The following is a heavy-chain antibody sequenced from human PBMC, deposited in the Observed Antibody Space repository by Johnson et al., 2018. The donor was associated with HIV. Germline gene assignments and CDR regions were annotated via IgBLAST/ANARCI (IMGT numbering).Heavy chain of an antibody. V-gene: IGHV3-33*08. CDR3: TTAFPREGESSGWFQDAFDI. D-gene: IGHD6-19*01. J-gene: IGHJ3*02. CDR2: IWYDGSNK. CDR1: GFNVSTNY. Sequence: QVQLVESGGGLVQPGGSLRLSCAASGFNVSTNYMNWVRQAPGKGLEWVAVIWYDGSNKFYADSVKGRFTISRDNSKNTLYLQMNSLKTEDTAVYYCTTAFPREGESSGWFQDAFDIWGQGTMVTVSS.